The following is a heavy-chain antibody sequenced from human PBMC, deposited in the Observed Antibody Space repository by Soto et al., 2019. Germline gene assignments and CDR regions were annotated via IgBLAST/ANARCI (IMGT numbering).Heavy chain of an antibody. J-gene: IGHJ6*02. CDR3: ARVRRSDNYAKYYYYGMDV. V-gene: IGHV1-46*01. CDR1: GYTFTSYY. CDR2: INPNGGST. D-gene: IGHD4-4*01. Sequence: QVQLVQSGAEVKKPGASVKVSCKASGYTFTSYYMHWVRQAPGQGLEWMGIINPNGGSTSYAQKFQGRVTMTRDTSTSTVYMELSSLRSEDTAVYYCARVRRSDNYAKYYYYGMDVWGQGTTVTVSS.